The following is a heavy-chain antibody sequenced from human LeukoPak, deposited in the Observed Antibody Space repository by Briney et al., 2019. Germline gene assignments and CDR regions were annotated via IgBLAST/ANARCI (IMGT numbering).Heavy chain of an antibody. V-gene: IGHV3-21*01. J-gene: IGHJ4*02. CDR1: GFTFSSYS. Sequence: GGSLRLSCAASGFTFSSYSMQWVRQAPGKGLEGVSSISSSSSYIYYADAVKGRFTISRDNAKKSLYLQMNSLRAEDTAVYYCARVEWDISGYYPFDYWGQGTLVTVSS. D-gene: IGHD3-22*01. CDR2: ISSSSSYI. CDR3: ARVEWDISGYYPFDY.